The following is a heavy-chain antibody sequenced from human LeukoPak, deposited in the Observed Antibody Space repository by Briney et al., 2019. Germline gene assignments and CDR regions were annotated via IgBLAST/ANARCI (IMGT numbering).Heavy chain of an antibody. V-gene: IGHV3-30-3*01. CDR1: GFTFSSYA. CDR2: ISYDGSNK. D-gene: IGHD2-15*01. J-gene: IGHJ1*01. CDR3: AKELVAAQYFQH. Sequence: GRSLRLSCAASGFTFSSYAMHWVRQAPGKGLEWVAVISYDGSNKYYADSVKGRFTISRDNSKNTLYLQMNSLRAGDTAVYYCAKELVAAQYFQHWGQGTLVTVSS.